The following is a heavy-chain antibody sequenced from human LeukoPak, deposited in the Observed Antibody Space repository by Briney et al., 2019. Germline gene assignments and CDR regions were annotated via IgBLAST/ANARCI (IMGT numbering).Heavy chain of an antibody. D-gene: IGHD2-15*01. V-gene: IGHV3-53*01. CDR3: AKAPVTTCRGAFCYPFDY. J-gene: IGHJ4*02. Sequence: GGSLRLSCAASGFTVSSNYMSWVRQAPGKGLEWVSIIYSGGSTFYADSVKGRFTISRDNSKNTLYLQMNSLRAEDTAVYYCAKAPVTTCRGAFCYPFDYWGLGTLVTVSS. CDR2: IYSGGST. CDR1: GFTVSSNY.